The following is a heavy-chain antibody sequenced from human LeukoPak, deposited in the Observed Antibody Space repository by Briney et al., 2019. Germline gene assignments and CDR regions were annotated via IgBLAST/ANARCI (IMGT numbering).Heavy chain of an antibody. Sequence: KPGGSLRLSCAASGFTFSSYSMNWVRQAPGKGLVWVSSISSSSSYIYYADSVKGRFTISRDNAKNSLYLQMNSLRAEDTAVYYCARIAFRGTSGVDYWGQGTLVTVSS. V-gene: IGHV3-21*01. CDR3: ARIAFRGTSGVDY. CDR1: GFTFSSYS. CDR2: ISSSSSYI. J-gene: IGHJ4*02. D-gene: IGHD1-14*01.